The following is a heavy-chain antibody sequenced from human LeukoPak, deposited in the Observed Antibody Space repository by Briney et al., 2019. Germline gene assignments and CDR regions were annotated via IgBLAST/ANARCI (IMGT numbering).Heavy chain of an antibody. CDR3: ARSSGTGTFSY. D-gene: IGHD6-25*01. V-gene: IGHV4-39*02. CDR2: VYYGRSP. J-gene: IGHJ4*02. CDR1: GDSISRSTYY. Sequence: SETLCLTCTVSGDSISRSTYYWAWIRQPPGKGLEWIGSVYYGRSPYFNPSLESRATISVDTSKNHFSLKMSSVTAADTAVYYCARSSGTGTFSYGGQGTLVTVSS.